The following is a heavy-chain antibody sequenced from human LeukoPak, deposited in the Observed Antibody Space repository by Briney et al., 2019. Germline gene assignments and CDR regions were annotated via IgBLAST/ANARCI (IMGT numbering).Heavy chain of an antibody. J-gene: IGHJ4*02. CDR1: GSTFSSYS. D-gene: IGHD3-10*01. CDR2: IKQDGSEK. V-gene: IGHV3-7*01. CDR3: TREGAGGFDY. Sequence: PGGSLRLSCAASGSTFSSYSMNWVRQAPGKGLEWVANIKQDGSEKSYVDSVKGRFTISRDNAKNSLYLQMNSLRAEDTAVYYCTREGAGGFDYWGQGTLVTVSS.